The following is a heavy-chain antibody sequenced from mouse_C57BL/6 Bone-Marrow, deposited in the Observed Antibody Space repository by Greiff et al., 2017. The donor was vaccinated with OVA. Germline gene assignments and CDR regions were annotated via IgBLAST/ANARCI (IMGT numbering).Heavy chain of an antibody. Sequence: QVQLKQPGAELVMPGASVKLSCKASGYTFTSYWMHWVKQRPGQGLEWIGAIDPSDSYTNYNQKFKGKSTLTVDKSYSTAYMQLSSLTSEDSAVYYCANDDYGSGYWYFDDWGTGTTVTVSS. CDR3: ANDDYGSGYWYFDD. D-gene: IGHD1-1*01. CDR2: IDPSDSYT. CDR1: GYTFTSYW. V-gene: IGHV1-69*01. J-gene: IGHJ1*03.